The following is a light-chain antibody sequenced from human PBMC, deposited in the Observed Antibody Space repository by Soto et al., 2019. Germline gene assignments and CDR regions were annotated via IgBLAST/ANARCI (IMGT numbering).Light chain of an antibody. CDR3: QQRSNWPSLT. CDR2: DAS. J-gene: IGKJ4*01. CDR1: QSVSSY. V-gene: IGKV3-11*01. Sequence: EIVLTKYTATLSLSPGERATLSCRASQSVSSYLAWYQQKPGQAPRLLIYDASNRATGIPARFSGSGSGTDFTLTISSLEPEDFAVYYCQQRSNWPSLTFGVGTKV.